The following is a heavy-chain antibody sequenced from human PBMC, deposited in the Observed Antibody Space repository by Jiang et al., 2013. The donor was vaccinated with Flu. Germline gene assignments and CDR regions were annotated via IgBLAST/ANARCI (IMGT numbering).Heavy chain of an antibody. CDR1: GFTFSSYA. D-gene: IGHD5-24*01. Sequence: AASGFTFSSYAMHWVRQAPGKGLEWVAVISYDGSNKYYADSVKGRFTISRDNSKNTLYLQMNSLRAEDTAVYYCAKEYTRDGYSPYFDYWGQGTLVTVSS. CDR2: ISYDGSNK. J-gene: IGHJ4*02. CDR3: AKEYTRDGYSPYFDY. V-gene: IGHV3-30*04.